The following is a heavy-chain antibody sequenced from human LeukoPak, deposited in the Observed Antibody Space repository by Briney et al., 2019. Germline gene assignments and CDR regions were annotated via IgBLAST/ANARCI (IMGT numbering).Heavy chain of an antibody. Sequence: PSETLSLTCAVYGGSFSGYYCSSIRQPPRKGLWWSGEINHIGSTNDNPSPNSRVTISVDTSKPQFSLTLSSVPAAATAVYYCARGRNRSYYYYSYMAVWGKGTTVT. CDR2: INHIGST. CDR1: GGSFSGYY. V-gene: IGHV4-34*01. J-gene: IGHJ6*03. CDR3: ARGRNRSYYYYSYMAV. D-gene: IGHD1-14*01.